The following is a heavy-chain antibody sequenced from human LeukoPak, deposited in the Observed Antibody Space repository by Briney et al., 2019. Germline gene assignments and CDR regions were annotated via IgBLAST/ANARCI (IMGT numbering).Heavy chain of an antibody. Sequence: GGSLRLSCAASGFTFSSYGMHWVRQAPGKGLEWVAFIRYDGSNNYYADSVKGRFTISRDNSKNTLYLQMNSLRAEDTAVYYCAKDDSYYDSSGYYLGYWGQGTLVTVSS. CDR3: AKDDSYYDSSGYYLGY. CDR1: GFTFSSYG. V-gene: IGHV3-30*02. CDR2: IRYDGSNN. D-gene: IGHD3-22*01. J-gene: IGHJ4*02.